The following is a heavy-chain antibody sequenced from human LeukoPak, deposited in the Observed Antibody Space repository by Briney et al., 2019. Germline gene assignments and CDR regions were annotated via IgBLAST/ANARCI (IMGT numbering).Heavy chain of an antibody. CDR1: GGSISSSSYY. J-gene: IGHJ4*02. Sequence: SETLSLTCTVFGGSISSSSYYWGWVRQPPGKGLEWIGSIYYSGSTYYNPSLKSRVTISVDTSKNQFSLKLSSVTAADTAVYYCARHRGYSGYDYERGPFSGGEDFDYWGQGTLVTVSS. CDR3: ARHRGYSGYDYERGPFSGGEDFDY. V-gene: IGHV4-39*01. D-gene: IGHD5-12*01. CDR2: IYYSGST.